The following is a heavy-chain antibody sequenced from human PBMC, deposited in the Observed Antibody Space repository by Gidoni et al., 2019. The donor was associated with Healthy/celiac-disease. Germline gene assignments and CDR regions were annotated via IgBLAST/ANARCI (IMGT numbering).Heavy chain of an antibody. CDR2: ISGSGGST. CDR3: ARMMWGELLS. V-gene: IGHV3-23*01. Sequence: EVQLLEAGGGLVQPGGSLRLACAASGFTFSSYAMSWVRQAPGKGLEWVSAISGSGGSTYYADSVKGRFTISRDNSKNTLYLQMNSLRAEDTAVYYCARMMWGELLSWGQGTLVTVSS. CDR1: GFTFSSYA. D-gene: IGHD3-10*01. J-gene: IGHJ5*02.